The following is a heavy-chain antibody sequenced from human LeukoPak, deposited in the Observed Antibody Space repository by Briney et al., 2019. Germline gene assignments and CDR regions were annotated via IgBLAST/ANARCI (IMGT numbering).Heavy chain of an antibody. CDR3: ARQYYDFWSGYHREPDYFDY. V-gene: IGHV4-38-2*01. Sequence: SETLSLTCAVSGYSFSSGYYWGWIRPPPGKGLEWVGSIYHSGSTYYNPSLKSRVTISVDTSTNQVSLTLSSLTAADTAVYYCARQYYDFWSGYHREPDYFDYWGQGTLVTVSS. D-gene: IGHD3-3*01. CDR1: GYSFSSGYY. J-gene: IGHJ4*02. CDR2: IYHSGST.